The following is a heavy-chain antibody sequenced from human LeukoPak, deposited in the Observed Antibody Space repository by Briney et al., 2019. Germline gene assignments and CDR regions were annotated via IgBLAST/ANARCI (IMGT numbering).Heavy chain of an antibody. Sequence: PGGSLRLSCAASGFTFSGSAMHWVRQASGKGLEWVGRIRSKADSYATAYAASVRGRFTISRDNSKNTLYLQMNSLRAEDTAVYYCARRDGYNYYYFDYWGQGTLVTVSS. CDR3: ARRDGYNYYYFDY. J-gene: IGHJ4*02. CDR2: IRSKADSYAT. D-gene: IGHD5-24*01. CDR1: GFTFSGSA. V-gene: IGHV3-73*01.